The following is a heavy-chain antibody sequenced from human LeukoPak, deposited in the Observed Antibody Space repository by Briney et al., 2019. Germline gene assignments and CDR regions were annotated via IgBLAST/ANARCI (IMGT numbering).Heavy chain of an antibody. Sequence: ASVKVSCKASGYTFTSYAMHWVRQAPGQRLEWMGWINAGNGNTKYSQKFQGRVTITRDTSASTAYMELSSLRSEDTAVYYCARTMVRGVIISHYYYGMDVWGKGTTVTVSS. CDR1: GYTFTSYA. D-gene: IGHD3-10*01. J-gene: IGHJ6*04. V-gene: IGHV1-3*01. CDR2: INAGNGNT. CDR3: ARTMVRGVIISHYYYGMDV.